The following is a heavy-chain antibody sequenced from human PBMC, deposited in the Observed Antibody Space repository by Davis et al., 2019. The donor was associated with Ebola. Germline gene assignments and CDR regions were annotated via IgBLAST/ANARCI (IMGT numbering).Heavy chain of an antibody. D-gene: IGHD5-12*01. Sequence: ASVKVSCKASGYSFTTYGMNWVRQAPGQGLEWMGWININTGNPTYAQGFTGRFVFSLDTSVSTAYLQITSLKAEDTAVYYCARDRDIVATISDYFDYWGQGTLVTVSS. CDR2: ININTGNP. CDR1: GYSFTTYG. V-gene: IGHV7-4-1*02. CDR3: ARDRDIVATISDYFDY. J-gene: IGHJ4*02.